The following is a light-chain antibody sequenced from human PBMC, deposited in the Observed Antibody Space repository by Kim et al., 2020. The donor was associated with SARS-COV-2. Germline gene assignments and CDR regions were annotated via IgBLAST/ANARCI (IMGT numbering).Light chain of an antibody. CDR3: QTWDSSSDHRV. J-gene: IGLJ3*02. V-gene: IGLV3-21*04. Sequence: AQGMAARITCEGNNIGSKNVHWYQQKPGQAPVLVIYYNNDRPSGIPERVSGSNSENTATLTISRVEAGDAADYYCQTWDSSSDHRVFGGGTQLTVL. CDR2: YNN. CDR1: NIGSKN.